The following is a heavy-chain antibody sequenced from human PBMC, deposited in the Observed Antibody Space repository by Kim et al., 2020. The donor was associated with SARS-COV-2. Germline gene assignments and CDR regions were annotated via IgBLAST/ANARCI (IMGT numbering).Heavy chain of an antibody. CDR3: ASVRSSYDY. Sequence: GNPTYAQGFTGRFVFSLDTSVSTAYLQISSLKAEDTAVYYCASVRSSYDYWGQGTLVTVSS. J-gene: IGHJ4*02. CDR2: GNP. V-gene: IGHV7-4-1*02. D-gene: IGHD6-13*01.